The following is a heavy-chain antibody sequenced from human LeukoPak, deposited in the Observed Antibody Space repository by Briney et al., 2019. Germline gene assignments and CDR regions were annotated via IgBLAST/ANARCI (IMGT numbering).Heavy chain of an antibody. D-gene: IGHD5-24*01. Sequence: GGSLRLSCAASGFTFSSYSMNWVGQAPCKGLDWVSSISSSSSYIYYADSVKVRFTISRDNAKFSLYLQMFSLRAEETAVYYCARDHTGDGYNDAFDIWGKGTMVTVSS. V-gene: IGHV3-21*01. CDR1: GFTFSSYS. CDR2: ISSSSSYI. J-gene: IGHJ3*02. CDR3: ARDHTGDGYNDAFDI.